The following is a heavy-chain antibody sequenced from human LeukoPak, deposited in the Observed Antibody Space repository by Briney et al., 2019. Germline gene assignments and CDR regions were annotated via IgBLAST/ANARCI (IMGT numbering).Heavy chain of an antibody. J-gene: IGHJ6*03. CDR2: INHSGST. D-gene: IGHD2-15*01. CDR3: ARAVVVAYHLYYFHMDV. V-gene: IGHV4-34*01. CDR1: GGSFSGYY. Sequence: AETLSLTCAVSGGSFSGYYWSWIRQAPGKGLEWIGEINHSGSTNYNPSLKSRVTISTDTSKNQFSLKLTSVTAADTAMYYCARAVVVAYHLYYFHMDVWGNGTTVTVSS.